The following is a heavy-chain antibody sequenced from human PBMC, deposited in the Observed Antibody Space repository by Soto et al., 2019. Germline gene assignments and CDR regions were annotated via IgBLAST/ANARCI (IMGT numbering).Heavy chain of an antibody. D-gene: IGHD1-26*01. V-gene: IGHV5-51*01. J-gene: IGHJ6*02. CDR1: VYTFTSHW. Sequence: PGDSLKISCNGSVYTFTSHWIGLLRQVPGKGLEWMVFIYPGDSDTRYSPSFQGRVNISAEKFISPAYLQWSSLKASDTAMYYCVRPVQWEIPLVEASTTTNGGMDVSGQGTTV. CDR2: IYPGDSDT. CDR3: VRPVQWEIPLVEASTTTNGGMDV.